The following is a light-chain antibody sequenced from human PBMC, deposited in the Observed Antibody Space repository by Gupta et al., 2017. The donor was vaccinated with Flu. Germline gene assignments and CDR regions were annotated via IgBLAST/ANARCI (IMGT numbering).Light chain of an antibody. CDR2: EVT. Sequence: SALTQPPSASGSPAQSVTISCTGSSSDVGGDNMVSWYQQHPGKAPKLIIYEVTKRPSGVPERFSGSKSGNAAALTVSGLQAEDEDEDDCTSYTGSSNFGVFGTGTKLTVL. CDR1: SSDVGGDNM. CDR3: TSYTGSSNFGV. V-gene: IGLV2-8*01. J-gene: IGLJ1*01.